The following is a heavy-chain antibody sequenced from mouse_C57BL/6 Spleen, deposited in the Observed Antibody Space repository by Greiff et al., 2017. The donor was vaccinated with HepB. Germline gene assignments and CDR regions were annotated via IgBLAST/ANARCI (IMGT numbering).Heavy chain of an antibody. CDR3: ARTTVVAEDWYFDV. J-gene: IGHJ1*03. V-gene: IGHV1-85*01. Sequence: QVQLKESGPELVKPGASVKLSCKASGYTFTSYDINWVKQRPGQGLEWIGWIYPRDGSTKYNEKFKGKATLTVDTSSSTAYMELHSLTSEDSAVYFCARTTVVAEDWYFDVWGTGTTVTVSS. D-gene: IGHD1-1*01. CDR2: IYPRDGST. CDR1: GYTFTSYD.